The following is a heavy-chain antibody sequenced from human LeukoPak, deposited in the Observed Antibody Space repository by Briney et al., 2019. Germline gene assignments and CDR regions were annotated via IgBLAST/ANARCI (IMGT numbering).Heavy chain of an antibody. V-gene: IGHV3-74*01. CDR2: INSDGSST. CDR3: ARWWELLPFDY. J-gene: IGHJ4*02. CDR1: GFTFSSYW. D-gene: IGHD1-26*01. Sequence: GGSLRLSCAASGFTFSSYWMHWVRQAPGKGLVWVSRINSDGSSTSYADSVKGRFTISRDNAKNSLYLQMNSLRAEDTAVYYCARWWELLPFDYWGQGTLVTVSS.